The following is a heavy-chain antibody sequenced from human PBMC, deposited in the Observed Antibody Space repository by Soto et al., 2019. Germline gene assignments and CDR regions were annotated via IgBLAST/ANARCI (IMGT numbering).Heavy chain of an antibody. CDR3: ARDPSGYDSDGMDV. CDR2: IWYDGSNK. Sequence: GGSLRLSCAASGFTFSSYGMHWVRQAPGKGLEWVAVIWYDGSNKYYADSVKGRFTISRDNSKNTLYLQMNSLRAEDTAVYYCARDPSGYDSDGMDVWGQGTTVTVSS. J-gene: IGHJ6*02. V-gene: IGHV3-33*01. CDR1: GFTFSSYG. D-gene: IGHD5-12*01.